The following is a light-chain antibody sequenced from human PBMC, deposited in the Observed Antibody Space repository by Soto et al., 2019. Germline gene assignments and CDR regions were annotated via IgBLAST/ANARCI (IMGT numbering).Light chain of an antibody. V-gene: IGKV1-39*01. J-gene: IGKJ5*01. Sequence: DIQMTQSPSSLSASVGDRVTISCRASQAISDELGWYQQKPGKAPKLLIYAASTLQSGVPSRFSGSGSGTDFTLTISSLQPEDVTTYCCQQNYYTLITFGQGTRLEIK. CDR3: QQNYYTLIT. CDR2: AAS. CDR1: QAISDE.